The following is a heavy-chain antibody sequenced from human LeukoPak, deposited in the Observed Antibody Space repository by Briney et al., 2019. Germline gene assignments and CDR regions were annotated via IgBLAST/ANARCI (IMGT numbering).Heavy chain of an antibody. J-gene: IGHJ4*02. CDR3: ARDRSVGVLPAPPFDF. D-gene: IGHD6-6*01. Sequence: SETLSLTCTVSGGSISSYYWGWIRQPPGKGLEWVGSVFHSGNTYYNPSLKSRLTISADTSKNQFSLTLTSVTAADTAVYYCARDRSVGVLPAPPFDFWGQGTLVAVSS. CDR2: VFHSGNT. CDR1: GGSISSYY. V-gene: IGHV4-38-2*02.